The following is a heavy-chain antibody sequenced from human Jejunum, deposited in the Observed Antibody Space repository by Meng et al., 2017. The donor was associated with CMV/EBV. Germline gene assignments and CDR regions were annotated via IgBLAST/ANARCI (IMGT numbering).Heavy chain of an antibody. D-gene: IGHD1/OR15-1a*01. V-gene: IGHV3-15*01. CDR1: GFIFTDAY. J-gene: IGHJ4*02. CDR2: FKSKIAGGTI. Sequence: GQVVGSGGGLVRPGASLTFSCAASGFIFTDAYMTWVRQAPGKGLDWVGRFKSKIAGGTIDYAAAVKGRFTISRDDSKNTLYLQMNSLKAEDTGVYYCTAGTGRTDCDYWGQGTLVTVSS. CDR3: TAGTGRTDCDY.